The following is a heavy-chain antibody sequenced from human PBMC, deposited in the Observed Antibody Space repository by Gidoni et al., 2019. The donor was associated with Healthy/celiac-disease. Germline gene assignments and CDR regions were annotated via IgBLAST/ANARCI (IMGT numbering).Heavy chain of an antibody. CDR2: FDPEDGET. CDR3: ATGPLNYCSGGSCYSGVFDY. V-gene: IGHV1-24*01. D-gene: IGHD2-15*01. Sequence: QVQLVQSGAEVKKPGASVKVSCKVSGYTLTELSIHWVRQAPGKGLEWMGGFDPEDGETIYAQKFQGRVTMTEDTSTDTAYMELSSLRSEDTAVYYCATGPLNYCSGGSCYSGVFDYWGQGTLVTVSS. J-gene: IGHJ4*02. CDR1: GYTLTELS.